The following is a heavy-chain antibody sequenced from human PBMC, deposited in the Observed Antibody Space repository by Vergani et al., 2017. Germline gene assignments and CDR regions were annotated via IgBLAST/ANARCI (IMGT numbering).Heavy chain of an antibody. V-gene: IGHV3-23*01. CDR2: ISSDGGST. CDR1: GFTFSTYA. J-gene: IGHJ4*02. Sequence: EVQLLESGGGLVQPGGSLRLSCAASGFTFSTYAMTWVRQAPGKGLEWVSTISSDGGSTYYADSVKGRFTISRDNSKNTLSLQMKSLRAEDTAVYYCDNDREYSRSYPGRYFDYWCQGTLVSVAS. D-gene: IGHD1-26*01. CDR3: DNDREYSRSYPGRYFDY.